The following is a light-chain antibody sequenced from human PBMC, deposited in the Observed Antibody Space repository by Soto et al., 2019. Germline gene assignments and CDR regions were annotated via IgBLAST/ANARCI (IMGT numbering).Light chain of an antibody. V-gene: IGLV2-14*03. CDR2: DVS. CDR1: NSNVDAYNH. Sequence: GNHGRSRSMPYHETNSNVDAYNHVSWYQHHPGKSPKLIIYDVSNRPSGFSNRFSGSKSGDTASLTISVLQGEDEADYFCCSYAGTAAYVFGTGTKVTVL. J-gene: IGLJ1*01. CDR3: CSYAGTAAYV.